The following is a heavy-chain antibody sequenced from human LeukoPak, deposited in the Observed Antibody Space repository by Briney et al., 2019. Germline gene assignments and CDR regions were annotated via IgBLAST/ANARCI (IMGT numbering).Heavy chain of an antibody. CDR2: IKQDGSEK. V-gene: IGHV3-7*01. J-gene: IGHJ3*01. Sequence: GGSLRLSCAASGFTFSSYWMSWVRQAPGKGLEWVANIKQDGSEKYYVDSVKGRFTISRDNARNSLYLQMNSLRAEDTAVYYCASLYYYTSGSYSTTMAAGVFDVWGQGTMVTVSS. CDR3: ASLYYYTSGSYSTTMAAGVFDV. D-gene: IGHD1-26*01. CDR1: GFTFSSYW.